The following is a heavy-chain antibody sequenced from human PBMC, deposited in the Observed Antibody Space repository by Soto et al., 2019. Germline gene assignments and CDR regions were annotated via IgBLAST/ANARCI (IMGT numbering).Heavy chain of an antibody. J-gene: IGHJ6*02. D-gene: IGHD1-26*01. CDR1: CYSIRDGYY. V-gene: IGHV4-38-2*02. Sequence: SETRFLTCAVSCYSIRDGYYWGRIRQAAGKGLEGIRIIYHSGDTYYKSSLKRRITMSVDTPKNKYALSLMSVRAADTAVYYCARDSVHMRRGMDVWVQGTTV. CDR3: ARDSVHMRRGMDV. CDR2: IYHSGDT.